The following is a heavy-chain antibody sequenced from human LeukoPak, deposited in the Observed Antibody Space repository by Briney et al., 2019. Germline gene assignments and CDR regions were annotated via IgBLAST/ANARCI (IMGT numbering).Heavy chain of an antibody. V-gene: IGHV3-13*04. CDR1: GFTFSSYD. CDR2: VGTIEYT. D-gene: IGHD2-15*01. Sequence: GGSLRLSCEASGFTFSSYDMHWVRQVTGKGLEWVSYVGTIEYTNYPDSVRGRFTTSRENARNSLYLQMNYLMAEDTAVYYCVRAPVGECRSGGCFSSPLDVWGQGTTVIVSS. CDR3: VRAPVGECRSGGCFSSPLDV. J-gene: IGHJ6*02.